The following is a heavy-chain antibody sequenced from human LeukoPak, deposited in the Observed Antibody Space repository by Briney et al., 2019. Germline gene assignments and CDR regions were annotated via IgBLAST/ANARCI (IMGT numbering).Heavy chain of an antibody. J-gene: IGHJ4*02. V-gene: IGHV3-53*01. CDR3: AKHSGYDFVLFDY. CDR2: IYSGGST. CDR1: GFTVSSNY. D-gene: IGHD5-12*01. Sequence: GGSLRLSCAASGFTVSSNYMSWVRQAPGKGLEWVSVIYSGGSTYYADSVKGRFTISRDNSKNTLYLQMNGLRAEDTAVYYCAKHSGYDFVLFDYWGQGTLVTVSS.